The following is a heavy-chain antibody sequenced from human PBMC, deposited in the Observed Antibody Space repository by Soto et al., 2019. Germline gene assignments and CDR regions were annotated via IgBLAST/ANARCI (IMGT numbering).Heavy chain of an antibody. D-gene: IGHD3-22*01. J-gene: IGHJ4*02. CDR2: ISSSSSYT. CDR1: GFTFSDYY. V-gene: IGHV3-11*06. Sequence: GGSLRLSCAASGFTFSDYYMSWIRQAPGKGLEWVSYISSSSSYTNYADSVKGRFTISRDNAKNSLYLQMNSLRAEDTAVYYCARDTDDSSGYYPYYFDYWGQGTLVTVPQ. CDR3: ARDTDDSSGYYPYYFDY.